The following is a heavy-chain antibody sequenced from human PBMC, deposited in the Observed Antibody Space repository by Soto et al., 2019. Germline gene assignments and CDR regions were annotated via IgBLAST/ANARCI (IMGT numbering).Heavy chain of an antibody. CDR1: GFTFSSYA. CDR2: ISYDGSNK. D-gene: IGHD3-22*01. Sequence: GGSLRLSCAASGFTFSSYAMHWVRQAPGKGLEWVAVISYDGSNKYYADSAKGRFTISRDNSKNTLHLQMNSLRAEDTAVYYCARDVDYYDSSGHHYYFEDWGHGTLVTVSS. V-gene: IGHV3-30-3*01. J-gene: IGHJ4*01. CDR3: ARDVDYYDSSGHHYYFED.